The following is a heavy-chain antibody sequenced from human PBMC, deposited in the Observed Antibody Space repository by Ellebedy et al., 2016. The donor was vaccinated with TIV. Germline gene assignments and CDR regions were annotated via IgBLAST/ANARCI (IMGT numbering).Heavy chain of an antibody. CDR2: INPNSGGT. D-gene: IGHD4-23*01. CDR1: GYTFTGYY. V-gene: IGHV1-2*04. J-gene: IGHJ6*02. CDR3: ARDSGGNYYYYGLDV. Sequence: ASVKVSXKASGYTFTGYYMHWVRQAPGQGLEWMGWINPNSGGTNYAQKFQGWVTMTRDTSISTAYMELSRLRSDDTAVYYCARDSGGNYYYYGLDVWGQGTTVTVSS.